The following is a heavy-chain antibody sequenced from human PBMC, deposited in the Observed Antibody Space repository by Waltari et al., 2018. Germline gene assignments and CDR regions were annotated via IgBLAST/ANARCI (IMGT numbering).Heavy chain of an antibody. D-gene: IGHD3-16*01. CDR2: IIPILCTA. CDR1: GGTFSSYA. Sequence: QVKLVQSGAEVKKPGSSVKVSCKASGGTFSSYAISWVRQAPGQGLEVMGRIIPILCTANYAQKFQGRVTITADESTSTAYMELSSLRSEYTAVYYCAMGCPNSSYMGGSLYYFDYWGQGTLVTVSS. V-gene: IGHV1-69*13. J-gene: IGHJ4*02. CDR3: AMGCPNSSYMGGSLYYFDY.